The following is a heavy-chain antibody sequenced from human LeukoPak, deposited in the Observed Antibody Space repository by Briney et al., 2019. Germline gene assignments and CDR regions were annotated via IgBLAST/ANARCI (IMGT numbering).Heavy chain of an antibody. D-gene: IGHD5-24*01. J-gene: IGHJ3*02. CDR2: ITWNSGSI. CDR3: ARDPRDADAFDI. Sequence: PGRSLRLSCAASGLSFDDYAMHWVRQALGKGLEWVSGITWNSGSIGYADSVKGRFTISRDNSKNTLYLQMNSLRAEDTAVYYCARDPRDADAFDIWGQGTMVTVSS. CDR1: GLSFDDYA. V-gene: IGHV3-9*01.